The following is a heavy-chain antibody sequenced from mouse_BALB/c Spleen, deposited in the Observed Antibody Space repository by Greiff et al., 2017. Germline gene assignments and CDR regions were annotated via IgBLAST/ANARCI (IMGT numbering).Heavy chain of an antibody. V-gene: IGHV3-8*02. D-gene: IGHD2-14*01. CDR3: ARRGGNYYRSTAYAMDY. CDR1: GDSITSGY. Sequence: EVQLQESGPSLVKPSQTLSLTCSVTGDSITSGYWNWIRKFPGNKLEYMGYISYSGSTYYNPSLKSRISITRDTSKNQYYLQLNSVTTEDTATYYCARRGGNYYRSTAYAMDYWGQGTSVTVSS. J-gene: IGHJ4*01. CDR2: ISYSGST.